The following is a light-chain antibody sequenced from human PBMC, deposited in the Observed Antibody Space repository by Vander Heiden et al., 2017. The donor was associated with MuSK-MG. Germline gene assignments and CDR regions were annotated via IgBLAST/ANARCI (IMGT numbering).Light chain of an antibody. J-gene: IGKJ1*01. Sequence: EIVITQSPATLSVSPGERATLSCRASQSVSSNLAWYQQKPGQAPKLLIYGSSTRATGIPARFRGSGSGTEFTLTISSRQSEDFAVYYCQQYNNWPPWTFGQGTKVEIK. CDR1: QSVSSN. CDR3: QQYNNWPPWT. V-gene: IGKV3-15*01. CDR2: GSS.